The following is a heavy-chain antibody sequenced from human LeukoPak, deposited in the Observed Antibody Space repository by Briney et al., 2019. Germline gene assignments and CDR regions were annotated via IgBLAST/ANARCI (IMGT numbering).Heavy chain of an antibody. CDR2: ISWNSGSI. CDR3: ARDRIAAAGPDAFDI. CDR1: GFTFSSYA. Sequence: GGSLRLSCAASGFTFSSYAMSWVRQAPGKGLEWVSGISWNSGSISYADSVKGRFTISRDNAKNSLYLQMNSLRAEDTAVYYCARDRIAAAGPDAFDIWGQGTMVTVSS. V-gene: IGHV3-9*01. D-gene: IGHD6-13*01. J-gene: IGHJ3*02.